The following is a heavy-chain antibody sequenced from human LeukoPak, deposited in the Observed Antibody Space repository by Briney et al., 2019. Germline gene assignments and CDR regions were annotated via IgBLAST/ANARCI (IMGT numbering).Heavy chain of an antibody. D-gene: IGHD2-15*01. Sequence: GGSLRLSCAASGFTFSSYSMNWVRQAPGKGLEWVSSINSSSSYIYYADSVKGRFTISRDNAKNSLYLQMNSLRAEDTAVYYCARRVVSGSDAFDIWGQGTMVTVSS. J-gene: IGHJ3*02. CDR2: INSSSSYI. CDR1: GFTFSSYS. V-gene: IGHV3-21*01. CDR3: ARRVVSGSDAFDI.